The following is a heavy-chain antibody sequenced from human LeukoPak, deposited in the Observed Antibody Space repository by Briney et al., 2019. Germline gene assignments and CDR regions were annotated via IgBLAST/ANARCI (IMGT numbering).Heavy chain of an antibody. CDR3: ARGRYCSSTSCYTPTIPRFDP. V-gene: IGHV1-3*01. Sequence: APVKVSCKASGYTFTSYAMHWVRQAPGQRLEWMGWINAGNGNTKYSQEFQGRVTITRDTSASTAYMELSSLRSEDTAVFYCARGRYCSSTSCYTPTIPRFDPWGQGTLVTVSS. D-gene: IGHD2-2*02. CDR2: INAGNGNT. J-gene: IGHJ5*02. CDR1: GYTFTSYA.